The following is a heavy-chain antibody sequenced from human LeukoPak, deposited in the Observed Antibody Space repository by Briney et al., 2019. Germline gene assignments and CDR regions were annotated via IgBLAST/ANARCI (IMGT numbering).Heavy chain of an antibody. CDR1: GFTFDDYA. V-gene: IGHV3-9*01. D-gene: IGHD2-2*01. CDR2: ICLNSGSI. Sequence: GRSLRLSCAASGFTFDDYAMHWVRQAPGKGLEWVSGICLNSGSIGYADSVKGRFTISRDNAKNSLYLQMNSLRAEDTALYYCAKDMGYCSSTSCYFGAFDIWGQGTMVTVSS. J-gene: IGHJ3*02. CDR3: AKDMGYCSSTSCYFGAFDI.